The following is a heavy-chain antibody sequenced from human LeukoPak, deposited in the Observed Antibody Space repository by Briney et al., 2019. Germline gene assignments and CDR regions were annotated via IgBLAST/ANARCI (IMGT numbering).Heavy chain of an antibody. J-gene: IGHJ4*02. V-gene: IGHV1-24*01. D-gene: IGHD2-15*01. CDR1: GYTLTELS. CDR2: FDPEDGET. CDR3: ATRYCSGGSCYPYYFDY. Sequence: GASVKVSCKVSGYTLTELSMHWVRQAPGKGLEWMGGFDPEDGETIYAQKFQGRVTMTEDTSTDTAYMELSSLRSEDTAVYYCATRYCSGGSCYPYYFDYWGQGTLVTVSS.